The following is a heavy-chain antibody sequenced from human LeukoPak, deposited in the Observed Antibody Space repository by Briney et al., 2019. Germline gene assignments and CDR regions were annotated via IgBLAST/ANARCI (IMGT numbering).Heavy chain of an antibody. Sequence: SETLSLTCTVSGGSISSYYWSWIRQPPGKGLEWIGCIYYSGSTNYNPSLKSRVTISVDTSKNQFSLKLSSVTAADTAVYYCARNVDDSGWYIHDAFDIWGQGTMVTVSS. CDR2: IYYSGST. CDR1: GGSISSYY. J-gene: IGHJ3*02. CDR3: ARNVDDSGWYIHDAFDI. V-gene: IGHV4-59*01. D-gene: IGHD6-19*01.